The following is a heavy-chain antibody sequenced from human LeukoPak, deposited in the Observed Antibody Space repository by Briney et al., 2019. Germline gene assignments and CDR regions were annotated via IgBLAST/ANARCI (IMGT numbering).Heavy chain of an antibody. CDR1: GYTFTSYY. CDR3: ARVAPRYYYDSSGYYGDY. V-gene: IGHV1-46*01. D-gene: IGHD3-22*01. Sequence: ASVKVSCKASGYTFTSYYMHWVRQAPGQGLEWMGIINPSGGGTSYAQKFQGRVTITADESTSTAYMELSSLRSEDTAVYYCARVAPRYYYDSSGYYGDYWGQGTLVTVSS. J-gene: IGHJ4*02. CDR2: INPSGGGT.